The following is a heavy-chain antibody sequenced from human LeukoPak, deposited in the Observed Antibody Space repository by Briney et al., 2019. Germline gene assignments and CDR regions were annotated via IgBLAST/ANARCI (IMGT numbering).Heavy chain of an antibody. V-gene: IGHV1-2*04. CDR1: GYTFTGYY. Sequence: ASVKVSCKASGYTFTGYYMHRVRQAPGQGLEWMGWINPNSGGTNYAQKFQGWVTMTRDTSISTAYMELSRLRSDDTAVYYCARGGVGATFYGMDVWGQGTTVTVSS. D-gene: IGHD1-26*01. CDR3: ARGGVGATFYGMDV. CDR2: INPNSGGT. J-gene: IGHJ6*02.